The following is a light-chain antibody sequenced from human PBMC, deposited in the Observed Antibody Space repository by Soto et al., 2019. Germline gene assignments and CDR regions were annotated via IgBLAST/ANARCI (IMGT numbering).Light chain of an antibody. V-gene: IGKV3-20*01. CDR3: QQYGSSPRT. Sequence: EIVLTQSPGTLSLSPGERATLSCRASQSVSSSSLAWYQQKRGQAPRLLIHDASSRATGIPDRFSGSGSGTDFTLTISRLETEDFAVYSCQQYGSSPRTFGQGTRVEVK. CDR2: DAS. CDR1: QSVSSSS. J-gene: IGKJ1*01.